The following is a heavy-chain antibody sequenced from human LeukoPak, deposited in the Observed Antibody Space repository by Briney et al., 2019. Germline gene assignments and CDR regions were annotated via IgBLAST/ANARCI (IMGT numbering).Heavy chain of an antibody. J-gene: IGHJ4*02. V-gene: IGHV3-30-3*01. CDR3: ARESGFWDGYDY. D-gene: IGHD3-3*01. CDR1: GFTFSSYA. Sequence: PGGSLRLSCAASGFTFSSYAMHWVRQAPGKGLEWVAVISYDGSNKYYADSVKGRFTISRDNSKNTLYLQMNSLRAEDTAVYYCARESGFWDGYDYWGQGTLVTVSS. CDR2: ISYDGSNK.